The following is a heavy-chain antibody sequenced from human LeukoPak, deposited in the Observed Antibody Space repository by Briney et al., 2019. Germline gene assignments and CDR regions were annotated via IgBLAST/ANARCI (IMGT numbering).Heavy chain of an antibody. Sequence: NASETLSLTCTVSGGSISSYYWSWIRQPPGKGLEWIGYIYYSGSTNYNPSLKSRVTISVDTSKNQFSLKLSSVTAADTAVYYCARGIYGDYWSLGYYYYYMDVWGKGTTVTVSS. J-gene: IGHJ6*03. D-gene: IGHD4-17*01. V-gene: IGHV4-59*01. CDR1: GGSISSYY. CDR3: ARGIYGDYWSLGYYYYYMDV. CDR2: IYYSGST.